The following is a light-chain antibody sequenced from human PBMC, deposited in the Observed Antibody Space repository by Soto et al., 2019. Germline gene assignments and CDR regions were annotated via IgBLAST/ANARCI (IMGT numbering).Light chain of an antibody. Sequence: EIVLTQSPGTLSLFLGERATLSCRASQSVSSTYFAWYRQKPGQSPSLLIYGASNRATGVPDRFSGSGSGSDSTLTLSRLGPEDFAVYYCQQYGSSPPGFTFGPGTTVEMK. CDR1: QSVSSTY. CDR2: GAS. J-gene: IGKJ3*01. V-gene: IGKV3-20*01. CDR3: QQYGSSPPGFT.